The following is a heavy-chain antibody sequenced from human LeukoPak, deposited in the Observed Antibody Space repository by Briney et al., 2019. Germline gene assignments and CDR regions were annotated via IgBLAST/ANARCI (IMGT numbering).Heavy chain of an antibody. V-gene: IGHV1-69*02. D-gene: IGHD6-13*01. CDR3: ATSIAAAGTPLDY. Sequence: VASVKVSCKASGGTFSSYTISWVRQAPGQGLEWMGRIIPTLGIANYAQKFQGRVTITADKSTSAAYMELSSLRSEDTAVYYCATSIAAAGTPLDYWGQGTLVTVSS. CDR1: GGTFSSYT. CDR2: IIPTLGIA. J-gene: IGHJ4*02.